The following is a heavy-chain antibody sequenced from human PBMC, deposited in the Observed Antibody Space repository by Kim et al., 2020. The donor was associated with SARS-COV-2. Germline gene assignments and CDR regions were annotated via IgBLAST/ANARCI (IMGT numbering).Heavy chain of an antibody. CDR2: IYHSGST. Sequence: SETLSLTCVVSGGSISSSNWWSWVRQPPGKGLEWVGEIYHSGSTNYNRSLKSRAIISVDTSNNHCSLKLSSVTAADTAVYDCARDGTGPVAYWGQGTLVTVSS. V-gene: IGHV4-4*02. D-gene: IGHD1-26*01. CDR3: ARDGTGPVAY. J-gene: IGHJ4*02. CDR1: GGSISSSNW.